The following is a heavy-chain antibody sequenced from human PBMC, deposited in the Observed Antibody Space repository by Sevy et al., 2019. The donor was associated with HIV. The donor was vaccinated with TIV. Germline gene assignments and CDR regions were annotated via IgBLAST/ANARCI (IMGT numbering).Heavy chain of an antibody. J-gene: IGHJ4*02. CDR2: ISNSGTNI. D-gene: IGHD4-17*01. CDR3: ARDLPPSATRVGHFDY. CDR1: GFRFSSYE. V-gene: IGHV3-48*03. Sequence: GGSLRLSCAASGFRFSSYEMNWVRQAPGKGLEWVASISNSGTNIYYSDSVRGRFTISRDTAKNSLYLQMNSLRAEDTAVYYCARDLPPSATRVGHFDYWGQGTLVTVSS.